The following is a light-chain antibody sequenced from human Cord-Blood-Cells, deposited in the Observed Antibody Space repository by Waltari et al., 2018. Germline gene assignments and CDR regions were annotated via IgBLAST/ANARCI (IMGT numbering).Light chain of an antibody. CDR3: HQSSSLPYT. Sequence: DIVLTQSTDFQSVNTKEKVTITCRASKSIGSSLHWYQQKPDPSPKLLIKYASQSISGVPSRFSGSGSGTECTLTINCLEAEDAAAYYYHQSSSLPYTFGQGTKLEIK. CDR2: YAS. CDR1: KSIGSS. V-gene: IGKV6D-21*02. J-gene: IGKJ2*01.